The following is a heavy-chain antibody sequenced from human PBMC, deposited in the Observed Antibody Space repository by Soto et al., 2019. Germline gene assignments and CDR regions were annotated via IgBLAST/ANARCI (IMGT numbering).Heavy chain of an antibody. CDR1: GYIFTSQG. J-gene: IGHJ4*02. D-gene: IGHD1-7*01. Sequence: QIQLVQSGAEVKKPGASVKVSCKASGYIFTSQGISWVRQAPGQGLEWMGWISTYNGNPNYAQKLQGRVTMTTNTTPTTAFLELRSLKSDDPAVYYCARGRTRALDYWGQGTPVIVSS. CDR2: ISTYNGNP. CDR3: ARGRTRALDY. V-gene: IGHV1-18*01.